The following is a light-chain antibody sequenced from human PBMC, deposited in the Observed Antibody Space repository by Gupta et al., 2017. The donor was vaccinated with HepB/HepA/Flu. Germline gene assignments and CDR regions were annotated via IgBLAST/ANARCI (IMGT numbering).Light chain of an antibody. CDR3: QQSSNWPPT. Sequence: EIVSTQSPATLPVSLGERATLSCRSSQIVSSYLAWYQQKPGQAPRLLIYAASNRATGIPARFSGRGSGTDFTLTISSLEPEDFAVYYCQQSSNWPPTFGQGTKVEIK. J-gene: IGKJ1*01. CDR2: AAS. V-gene: IGKV3-11*01. CDR1: QIVSSY.